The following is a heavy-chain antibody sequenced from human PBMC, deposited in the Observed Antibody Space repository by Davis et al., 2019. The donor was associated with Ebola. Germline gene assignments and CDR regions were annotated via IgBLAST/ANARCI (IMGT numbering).Heavy chain of an antibody. J-gene: IGHJ6*02. Sequence: SVKVSCKASGGTFRSYVISWVRQAPGQGLEWMGGIIPLFKTTTYAHKFQDRIMITADGSTSTAYMELSSLTSEDTAVYYCARERRVTTVSSFYYYALDVWGPGTTVTVSS. CDR2: IIPLFKTT. CDR1: GGTFRSYV. CDR3: ARERRVTTVSSFYYYALDV. D-gene: IGHD4-11*01. V-gene: IGHV1-69*13.